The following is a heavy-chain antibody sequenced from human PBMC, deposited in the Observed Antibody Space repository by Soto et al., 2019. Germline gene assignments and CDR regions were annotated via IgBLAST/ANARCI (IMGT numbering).Heavy chain of an antibody. CDR2: IIPILATT. V-gene: IGHV1-69*13. CDR1: GGTFSNRA. Sequence: ASVKVSCKASGGTFSNRAISWVRQAPGQGPEWMGGIIPILATTHYAQTFQGRLSITADESTRTAFLELDSLRSEDTAVYYCATLAGIMGWVFFDTWGHGTLVTVSS. CDR3: ATLAGIMGWVFFDT. J-gene: IGHJ4*01. D-gene: IGHD3-10*01.